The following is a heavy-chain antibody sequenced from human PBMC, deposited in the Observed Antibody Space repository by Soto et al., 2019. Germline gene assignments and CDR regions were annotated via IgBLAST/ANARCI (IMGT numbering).Heavy chain of an antibody. CDR1: GGSISSGGYY. J-gene: IGHJ6*02. Sequence: PSETLSLTCTVSGGSISSGGYYWSWIRQHPGKGLEWIGYIYYSGSTYYNPSLKSRVTISVDTSKNQVSLKLSSVTAADTAVYYCARDYYYDSSGYPGAYYYGMDVWGQGTTVTVSS. CDR3: ARDYYYDSSGYPGAYYYGMDV. V-gene: IGHV4-61*08. CDR2: IYYSGST. D-gene: IGHD3-22*01.